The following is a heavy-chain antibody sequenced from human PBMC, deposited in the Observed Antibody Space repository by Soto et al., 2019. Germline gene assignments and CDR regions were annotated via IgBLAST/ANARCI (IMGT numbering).Heavy chain of an antibody. D-gene: IGHD6-13*01. J-gene: IGHJ4*02. Sequence: GASLKVSCKASGGTFSSYAISWVRQAPGQGLEWMGGIIPIFGTANYAQKFQGRVTITADESTSTAYMELSSLRSEDTAVYYCARDRAAAGTGFDYWGQGTLVTVSS. CDR1: GGTFSSYA. CDR3: ARDRAAAGTGFDY. CDR2: IIPIFGTA. V-gene: IGHV1-69*13.